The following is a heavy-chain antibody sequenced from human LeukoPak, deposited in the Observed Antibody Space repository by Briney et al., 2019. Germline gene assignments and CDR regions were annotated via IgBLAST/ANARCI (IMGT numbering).Heavy chain of an antibody. CDR1: GGSFSGYY. D-gene: IGHD3-22*01. V-gene: IGHV4-4*07. J-gene: IGHJ4*02. CDR2: IYTSGST. Sequence: PSETLSLTCAVYGGSFSGYYWSWIRQPAGKGLEWIGRIYTSGSTNYNPSLKSRVTMSVDTSKNQFSLKLSSVTAADTAVYYCARDRYYYDSSGSPYFDYWGQGTLVTVSS. CDR3: ARDRYYYDSSGSPYFDY.